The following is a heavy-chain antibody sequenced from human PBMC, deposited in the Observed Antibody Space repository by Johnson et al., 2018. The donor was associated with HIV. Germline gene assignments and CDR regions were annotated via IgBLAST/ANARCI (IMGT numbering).Heavy chain of an antibody. J-gene: IGHJ3*02. V-gene: IGHV3-30-3*02. CDR3: AKDYFGITIFPYAFDI. D-gene: IGHD3-3*01. CDR2: ISYDVSNK. CDR1: GFTFSNFA. Sequence: VQLVESGGDLVQPGGSLRLSCADSGFTFSNFAMHWVRQAPGKGLEWVAIISYDVSNKYYADSVKGRFTISRDNSKNTLYLQMNSLRAEDTSVYYCAKDYFGITIFPYAFDIWGQGTMVTVSS.